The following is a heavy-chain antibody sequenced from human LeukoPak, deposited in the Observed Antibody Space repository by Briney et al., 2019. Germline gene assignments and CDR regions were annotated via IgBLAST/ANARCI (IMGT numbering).Heavy chain of an antibody. J-gene: IGHJ4*02. V-gene: IGHV3-33*01. D-gene: IGHD4-23*01. CDR3: ARDYGGNSGDY. Sequence: QPGRSLRLSCAASGFTFSSYGMHWVRQAPGKGLEWVAVIWYDGSNKYYADSVKGRFTISRDNSKNTLYLQMNSLRAEDTAVYYCARDYGGNSGDYWGQGTLVTVSS. CDR2: IWYDGSNK. CDR1: GFTFSSYG.